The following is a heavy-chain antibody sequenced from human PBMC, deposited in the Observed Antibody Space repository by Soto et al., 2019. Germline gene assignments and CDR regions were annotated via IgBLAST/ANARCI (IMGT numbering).Heavy chain of an antibody. CDR3: ASITYSSKRGDRDY. Sequence: VGSLRLSCAASGLTFTNYWMSWVRQAPGKGLEWVANINQNGGERNYVDSVKGRFIISRDNAKNSLSLQMNSLRAEDTAVYYCASITYSSKRGDRDYWGQGTLVTVSS. CDR1: GLTFTNYW. V-gene: IGHV3-7*03. CDR2: INQNGGER. J-gene: IGHJ4*02. D-gene: IGHD6-13*01.